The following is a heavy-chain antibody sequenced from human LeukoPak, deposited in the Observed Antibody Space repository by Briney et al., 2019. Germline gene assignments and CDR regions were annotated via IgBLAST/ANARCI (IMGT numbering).Heavy chain of an antibody. Sequence: SETLSLTCTVSGGSISSSSYYWGWIRQPPGKGLEWIGSIYYSGSTYYNPSLKSRVTISVDTSKNQFSLKLSSVTAADTAVYSCARLAWRRLDYWGQGTLVTVSS. CDR2: IYYSGST. D-gene: IGHD1-1*01. CDR3: ARLAWRRLDY. J-gene: IGHJ4*02. CDR1: GGSISSSSYY. V-gene: IGHV4-39*01.